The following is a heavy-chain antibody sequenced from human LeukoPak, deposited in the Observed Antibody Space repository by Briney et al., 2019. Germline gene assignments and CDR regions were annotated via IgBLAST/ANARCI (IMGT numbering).Heavy chain of an antibody. Sequence: ASVKVSCKASGYTFTSYYMHWVRKAPGQGLEWMGIINPSGGSTSYAQKFQGRVTMTRDTSTSTVYMELSSLRSEDTAVYYCASSLLWFGEFDYWGQGTLVTVSS. CDR2: INPSGGST. CDR1: GYTFTSYY. V-gene: IGHV1-46*01. CDR3: ASSLLWFGEFDY. J-gene: IGHJ4*02. D-gene: IGHD3-10*01.